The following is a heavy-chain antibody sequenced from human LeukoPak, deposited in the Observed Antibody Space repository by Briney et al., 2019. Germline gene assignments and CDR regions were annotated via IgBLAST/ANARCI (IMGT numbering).Heavy chain of an antibody. Sequence: GESLKISCKGSGYRFTSSWISWVRQMPGKGLEWMGIIYPGDSDTRYSPSFQGQVTISADKSISTAYLQLSSLKATDTAIYYCARSTSDYYGLGVWGQGTTVTVSS. CDR2: IYPGDSDT. CDR3: ARSTSDYYGLGV. J-gene: IGHJ6*02. V-gene: IGHV5-51*01. CDR1: GYRFTSSW.